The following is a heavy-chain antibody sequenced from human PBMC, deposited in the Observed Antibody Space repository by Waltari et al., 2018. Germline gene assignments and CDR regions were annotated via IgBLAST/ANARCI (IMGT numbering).Heavy chain of an antibody. V-gene: IGHV1-2*02. CDR1: GYTFTGYY. CDR3: TRWTFAMGFDP. CDR2: INPDTGGT. J-gene: IGHJ5*02. Sequence: QVQVVQSGAEVKKPGASVKVSCKTSGYTFTGYYIHWVRQAPGQGLAWMGWINPDTGGTNYGQKFQGRVSMTRDTSISTAYMELSSLKSDDTAICYCTRWTFAMGFDPWGQGTLVTVSS.